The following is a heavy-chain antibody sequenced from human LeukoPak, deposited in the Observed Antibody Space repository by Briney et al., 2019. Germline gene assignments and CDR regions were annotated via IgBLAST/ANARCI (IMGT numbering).Heavy chain of an antibody. V-gene: IGHV3-30-3*01. J-gene: IGHJ4*02. CDR1: GFTFSTYA. CDR3: ARGNGPGSFLIDY. CDR2: ISGDRSRT. D-gene: IGHD3-10*01. Sequence: PGGSLRLSCAASGFTFSTYAVHWVRQAPGKGLEWVAIISGDRSRTYYSNSVKGRFTISRDNSRNTLYLQMNSLRPEDTAVYYCARGNGPGSFLIDYWGQGTLVTVSS.